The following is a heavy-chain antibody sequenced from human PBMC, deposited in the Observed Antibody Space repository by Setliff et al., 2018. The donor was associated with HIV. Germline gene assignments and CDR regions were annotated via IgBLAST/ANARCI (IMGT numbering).Heavy chain of an antibody. CDR3: ARAGVVVAATSYYYGMDV. J-gene: IGHJ6*02. V-gene: IGHV1-46*01. Sequence: ASVKVSCKASGYTFTSYYMHWVRQAPGQGLEWMGIINPSGGSTSYAQKFQGRVTMTRDTSTSTVYMELSSLRSEDTAVYYCARAGVVVAATSYYYGMDVWGQGATVTVSS. CDR1: GYTFTSYY. D-gene: IGHD2-15*01. CDR2: INPSGGST.